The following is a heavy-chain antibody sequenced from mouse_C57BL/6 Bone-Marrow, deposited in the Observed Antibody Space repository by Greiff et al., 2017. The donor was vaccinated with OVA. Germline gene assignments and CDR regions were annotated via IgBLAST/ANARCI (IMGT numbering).Heavy chain of an antibody. Sequence: EVQRVESGAELVRPGASVKLSCTASGFNIKDDYMHWVKQRPEQGLEWIGWIDPENGDTEYASKFQGKATITADTSSNTAYLQLSSLTSEDTAVYYCTKYYYGSSEDFDYWGQGNTLTVSS. CDR2: IDPENGDT. CDR3: TKYYYGSSEDFDY. J-gene: IGHJ2*01. V-gene: IGHV14-4*01. CDR1: GFNIKDDY. D-gene: IGHD1-1*01.